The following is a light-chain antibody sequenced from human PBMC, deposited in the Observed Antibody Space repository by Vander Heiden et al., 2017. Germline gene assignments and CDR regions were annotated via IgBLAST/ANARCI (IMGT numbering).Light chain of an antibody. Sequence: QSALPQPASVSGSPGQSITISCTGTSSDIGTFNLVSWYQQHPGKVPKLIVFEVTQRPSGVSKRFSGSKSGNTASLTISGLQAEDEADYYCCSYIGNTRLIFGGGTKLTVL. J-gene: IGLJ2*01. CDR1: SSDIGTFNL. CDR3: CSYIGNTRLI. V-gene: IGLV2-23*02. CDR2: EVT.